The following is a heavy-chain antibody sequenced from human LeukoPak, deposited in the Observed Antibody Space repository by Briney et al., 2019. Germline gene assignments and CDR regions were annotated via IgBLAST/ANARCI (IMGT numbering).Heavy chain of an antibody. CDR1: GFTFSSYA. D-gene: IGHD3-3*01. J-gene: IGHJ4*02. V-gene: IGHV3-23*01. CDR2: ISGSGGST. CDR3: AKGKEYYDFWSGYYSFDY. Sequence: GGSLRLSCAASGFTFSSYAMSWVRQAPGKGLEWVSAISGSGGSTYYADSVKGRFTISRDNSKNTLYLQMNSLRAEDTAVYYCAKGKEYYDFWSGYYSFDYWGQGTLVTVSS.